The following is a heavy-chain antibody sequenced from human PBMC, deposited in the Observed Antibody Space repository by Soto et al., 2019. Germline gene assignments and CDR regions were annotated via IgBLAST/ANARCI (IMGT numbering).Heavy chain of an antibody. CDR2: LYYGGST. D-gene: IGHD4-4*01. J-gene: IGHJ2*01. V-gene: IGHV4-59*01. Sequence: QVQLQESGPGLVKPSETLSLTCTVSGGSISSSYWSWVRQPPGKGLEWIGYLYYGGSTNYNPSLESRVISSGDTSKNQFSLKLSSVTAADTAVYYCARGRDDYNGWYFDLWGRGTLVTVSS. CDR3: ARGRDDYNGWYFDL. CDR1: GGSISSSY.